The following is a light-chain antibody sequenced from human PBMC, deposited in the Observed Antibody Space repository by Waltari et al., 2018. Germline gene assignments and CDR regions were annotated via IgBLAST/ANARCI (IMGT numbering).Light chain of an antibody. CDR3: QHYNLHSET. V-gene: IGKV1-5*03. CDR2: KSS. J-gene: IGKJ2*01. CDR1: QSISSW. Sequence: DIQMSQSPSTLSASVGDRVTITCRASQSISSWLAWYQQKPGKAPKLLIYKSSSLQSWVPSRFSGSGSGTEFTLTISSLQPDDFATYYCQHYNLHSETFGQGTKVEIK.